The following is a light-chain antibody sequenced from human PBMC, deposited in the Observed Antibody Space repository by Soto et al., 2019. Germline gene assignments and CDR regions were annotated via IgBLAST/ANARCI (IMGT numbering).Light chain of an antibody. V-gene: IGKV1-16*01. CDR3: QQYHSYPLT. CDR1: QDIRIY. CDR2: AAS. Sequence: DIQVTQSPSSLSASVGDTVTITCRASQDIRIYLAWFQQKPGKAPKSLISAASTLQSGVPSRFSGSGSGTGFTLTINSLQPEDFATYYCQQYHSYPLTFGGGTKVDIK. J-gene: IGKJ4*01.